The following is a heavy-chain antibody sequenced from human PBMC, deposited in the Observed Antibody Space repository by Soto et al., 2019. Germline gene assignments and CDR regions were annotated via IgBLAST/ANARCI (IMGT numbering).Heavy chain of an antibody. V-gene: IGHV3-15*07. J-gene: IGHJ6*02. CDR2: IKSKTDGGTT. Sequence: GGSLRLSCAASGCTFSNAWMNWVRQAPGKGLEWVGRIKSKTDGGTTDYAAPVKGRFTISRDDSKNTLYLQMNSLKTEDTAVYYCTTGRYCSSTSCYLDYYYYGMDVWGQGTTVTVSS. CDR3: TTGRYCSSTSCYLDYYYYGMDV. D-gene: IGHD2-2*01. CDR1: GCTFSNAW.